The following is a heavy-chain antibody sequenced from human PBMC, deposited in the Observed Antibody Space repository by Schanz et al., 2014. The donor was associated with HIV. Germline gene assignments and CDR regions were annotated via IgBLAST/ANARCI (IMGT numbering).Heavy chain of an antibody. CDR1: GFTVTNNY. V-gene: IGHV3-33*08. CDR3: ARGSGPYYYYYGMDV. CDR2: MWYDESHK. Sequence: QVQLVESGGGVVQPGRSLRLSCAASGFTVTNNYLSWVRQAPGKGLEWVAAMWYDESHKGYADSVKGRFTISRDNSKNTLYLQMNSLRADDTAVYYCARGSGPYYYYYGMDVWGQGTTVTVSS. J-gene: IGHJ6*02. D-gene: IGHD3-10*01.